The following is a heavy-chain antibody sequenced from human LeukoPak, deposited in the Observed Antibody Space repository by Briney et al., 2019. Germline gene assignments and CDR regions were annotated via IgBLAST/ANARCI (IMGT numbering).Heavy chain of an antibody. V-gene: IGHV5-51*01. D-gene: IGHD6-6*01. J-gene: IGHJ3*01. CDR1: GYNFPNHW. CDR2: IYPDDSDT. Sequence: PGESLKISCKGSGYNFPNHWIGWVRQMPGKGLEWMGIIYPDDSDTKYSPSFQGQVTISADTPINTAYLQWATLRASDTAIYYCARPSSGYTTAARYHDPFDLWGQGTLVTVSS. CDR3: ARPSSGYTTAARYHDPFDL.